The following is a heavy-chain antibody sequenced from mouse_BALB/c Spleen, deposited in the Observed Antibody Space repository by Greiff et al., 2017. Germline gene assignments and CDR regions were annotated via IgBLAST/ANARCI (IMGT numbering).Heavy chain of an antibody. CDR2: ISSGGSYT. Sequence: EVQVVESGGDLVKPGGSLKLSCAASGFTFSSYGMSWVRQTPDKRLEWVATISSGGSYTYYPDSVKGRFTISRDNAKNTLYLQMSSLKSEDTAMYYCARRGYGSSPYAMDYWGQGTSVTVSS. CDR3: ARRGYGSSPYAMDY. V-gene: IGHV5-6*01. J-gene: IGHJ4*01. CDR1: GFTFSSYG. D-gene: IGHD1-1*01.